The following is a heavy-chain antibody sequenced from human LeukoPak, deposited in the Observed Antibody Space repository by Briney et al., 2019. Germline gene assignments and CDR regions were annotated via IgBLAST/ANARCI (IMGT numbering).Heavy chain of an antibody. D-gene: IGHD4-17*01. CDR3: ARGGRTTWHGMDV. CDR1: GFNLNSYM. CDR2: ISSTGSYI. Sequence: GGSLRLSCAASGFNLNSYMLNWVRQAPGKGLEWVSSISSTGSYIYYADSVKGRFTISRDNSKNTLYLQMNSLRAEDTAVYYCARGGRTTWHGMDVWGQGTTVTVSS. V-gene: IGHV3-21*01. J-gene: IGHJ6*02.